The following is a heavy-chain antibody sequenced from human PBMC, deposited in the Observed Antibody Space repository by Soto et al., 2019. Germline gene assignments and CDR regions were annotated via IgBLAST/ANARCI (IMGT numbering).Heavy chain of an antibody. CDR1: GGSISSSNW. CDR2: IYHSGST. D-gene: IGHD1-7*01. CDR3: ARGLRPELELRYYYYYGMDV. Sequence: SETLSLTCAVSGGSISSSNWWSWVRQPPGKGLEWIGEIYHSGSTNYNPSLKSRVTISVDTSKNQFSLKLSSVTAADTAVYYCARGLRPELELRYYYYYGMDVWGQGTTVTVSS. V-gene: IGHV4-4*02. J-gene: IGHJ6*02.